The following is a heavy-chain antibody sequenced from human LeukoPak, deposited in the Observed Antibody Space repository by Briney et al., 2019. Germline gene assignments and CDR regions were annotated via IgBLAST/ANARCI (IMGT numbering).Heavy chain of an antibody. D-gene: IGHD3-9*01. CDR1: GYPFTSYY. V-gene: IGHV1-46*01. Sequence: ASLKVSCKASGYPFTSYYMHWVRQAPGQGLEWMGMINPSGGSTSYAQKFQGRVTMTWDTSTRTVYMQLSSLISEDAAVYYCARGGAYYDILTGYYYFDYWGQGTLVTVSS. J-gene: IGHJ4*02. CDR3: ARGGAYYDILTGYYYFDY. CDR2: INPSGGST.